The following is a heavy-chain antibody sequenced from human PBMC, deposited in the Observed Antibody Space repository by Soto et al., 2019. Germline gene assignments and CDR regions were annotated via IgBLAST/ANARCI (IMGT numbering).Heavy chain of an antibody. Sequence: ASETLSLTCPFSGGSISSGGYYWSWIRQHPGKGLEWIGYIYYSGSTYYNPSLKSRVTISVDTSKNQFSLKLSSVTAADTAVYYCARVGRNTVVTPSGPDYWGQGTLVTVSS. CDR3: ARVGRNTVVTPSGPDY. V-gene: IGHV4-31*03. J-gene: IGHJ4*02. CDR1: GGSISSGGYY. D-gene: IGHD2-21*02. CDR2: IYYSGST.